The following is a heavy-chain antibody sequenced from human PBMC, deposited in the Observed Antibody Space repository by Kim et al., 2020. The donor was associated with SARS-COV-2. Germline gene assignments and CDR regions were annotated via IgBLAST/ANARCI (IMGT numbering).Heavy chain of an antibody. J-gene: IGHJ4*02. Sequence: NYNPSLKSRVTISVDTSKNQFSLKLSSVTAADTAVYYCARDPYGDYGDYWGQGTLVTVSS. D-gene: IGHD4-17*01. CDR3: ARDPYGDYGDY. V-gene: IGHV4-59*01.